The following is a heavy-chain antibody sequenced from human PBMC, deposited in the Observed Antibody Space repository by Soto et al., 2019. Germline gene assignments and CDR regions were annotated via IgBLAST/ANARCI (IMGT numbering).Heavy chain of an antibody. CDR2: IISMLGLT. CDR1: GGTFSSNT. V-gene: IGHV1-69*02. CDR3: TIDTTVDAFEN. D-gene: IGHD1-1*01. Sequence: QVQLVQSGAEVKKPGSSVKVSCKASGGTFSSNTVSCVRQAPGQGLEWMGRIISMLGLTTYRQKLQGRVTISADKSTSTTYMFLGTLTYENTAVYYCTIDTTVDAFENWGQGTMVTVSS. J-gene: IGHJ3*02.